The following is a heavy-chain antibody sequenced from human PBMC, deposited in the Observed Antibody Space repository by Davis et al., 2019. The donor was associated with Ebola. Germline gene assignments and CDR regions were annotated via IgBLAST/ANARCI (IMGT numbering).Heavy chain of an antibody. CDR2: INHSGST. Sequence: MPSETLSLTCAVYGGSFSGYYWSWIRQPPGKGLEWIGEINHSGSTNYNPSLKGRVTISVDTSKNQFSLKLSSVTAADTAVYYCARVHVVPAAKAYYYYYGMDVWGQGTTVTVSS. CDR1: GGSFSGYY. J-gene: IGHJ6*02. V-gene: IGHV4-34*01. CDR3: ARVHVVPAAKAYYYYYGMDV. D-gene: IGHD2-2*01.